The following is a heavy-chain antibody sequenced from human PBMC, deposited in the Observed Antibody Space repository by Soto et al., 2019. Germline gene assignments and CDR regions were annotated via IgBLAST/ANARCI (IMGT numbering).Heavy chain of an antibody. D-gene: IGHD3-3*01. CDR3: ARVYYDFWSGYYTGNSDGMDV. CDR1: GYTFTSYG. V-gene: IGHV1-18*04. J-gene: IGHJ6*02. CDR2: ISAYNGNT. Sequence: APVKVSCKASGYTFTSYGISWVRQAPGQGLEWMGWISAYNGNTNYAQKLQGRVTMTTDTSTSTAYMELRSLRSDDTAVYYCARVYYDFWSGYYTGNSDGMDVWGQGTTVTVSS.